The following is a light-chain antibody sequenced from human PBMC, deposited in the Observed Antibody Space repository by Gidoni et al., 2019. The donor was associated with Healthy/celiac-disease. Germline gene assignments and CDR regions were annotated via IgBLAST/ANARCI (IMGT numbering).Light chain of an antibody. J-gene: IGLJ2*01. CDR1: SSNIGNHD. Sequence: QPVLTQPPTVSADPGQTVTISCSGSSSNIGNHDVPWFQRLPGTAPKLLIYDNNKRPSGIPDRFSGSKSGTSATLGITGLQTGDEADYYCGTWDSSLSAVVFGGGTKLT. CDR3: GTWDSSLSAVV. CDR2: DNN. V-gene: IGLV1-51*01.